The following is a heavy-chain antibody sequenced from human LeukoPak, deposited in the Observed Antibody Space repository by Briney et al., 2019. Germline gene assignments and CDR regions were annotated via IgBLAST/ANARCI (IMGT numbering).Heavy chain of an antibody. D-gene: IGHD1-26*01. V-gene: IGHV3-23*01. Sequence: GGSLRLSCAASGFTFSSYATSWVRQAPGKGLEWVSAISGSGGSTYYADSVKGRFTISRDNSKNTLYLQMNSLRAEDTAVYYCAKALGIVGATAFDYWGQGTLVTVSS. CDR1: GFTFSSYA. CDR3: AKALGIVGATAFDY. J-gene: IGHJ4*02. CDR2: ISGSGGST.